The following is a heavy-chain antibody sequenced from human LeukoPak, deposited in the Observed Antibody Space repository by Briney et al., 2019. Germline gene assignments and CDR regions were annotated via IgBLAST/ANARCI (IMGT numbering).Heavy chain of an antibody. Sequence: SETLSLTCAVYGGSFSGYYWSWIRQPPGKGLEWIGEINHSGSTNYNPSLKSRVTISVDTSKNQFSLKLSSVTAADTAVYYCARDSGVRFDPWGQGTLVTVSS. CDR3: ARDSGVRFDP. D-gene: IGHD3-10*01. V-gene: IGHV4-34*01. J-gene: IGHJ5*02. CDR1: GGSFSGYY. CDR2: INHSGST.